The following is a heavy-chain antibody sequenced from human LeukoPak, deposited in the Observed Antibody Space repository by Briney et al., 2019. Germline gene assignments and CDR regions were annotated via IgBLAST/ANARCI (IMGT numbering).Heavy chain of an antibody. Sequence: GRSLRLSCAASGFTFSSYWMSWVGQAPGKGLEWVANIKQDGSEKYYAASVKGRFTISRHNAKNSLYLQMNSLRAEDTAVYYCARAAGDSSGYYFYLDYWGQGTLVTVSS. J-gene: IGHJ4*02. CDR1: GFTFSSYW. CDR2: IKQDGSEK. CDR3: ARAAGDSSGYYFYLDY. V-gene: IGHV3-7*01. D-gene: IGHD3-22*01.